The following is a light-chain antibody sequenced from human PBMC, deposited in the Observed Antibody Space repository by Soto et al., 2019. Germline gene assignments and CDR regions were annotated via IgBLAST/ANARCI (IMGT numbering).Light chain of an antibody. V-gene: IGKV1-33*01. J-gene: IGKJ4*01. CDR1: HDISNY. CDR3: QQYDNLPPG. CDR2: DAS. Sequence: DIQMTQSPSSLSASVGDRVTITCQASHDISNYLNWYQQKPGKAPKLLIYDASNLETGVPSRFSGSGSGTDFTFTISSLQPEDIATYYCQQYDNLPPGFGGGTKVEIK.